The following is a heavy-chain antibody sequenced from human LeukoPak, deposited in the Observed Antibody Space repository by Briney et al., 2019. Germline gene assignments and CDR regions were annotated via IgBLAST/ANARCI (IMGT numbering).Heavy chain of an antibody. Sequence: PGGSLRLSCAVSGFSFSSYWMTWVRQGPGKGLGWVANIKQDGSEKYYVDSVKGRFTISRDNAKNSLYLQMNSLRAEDTAVYYCARDYYGSGSHDYWGQGTLVTVSS. V-gene: IGHV3-7*01. J-gene: IGHJ4*02. CDR2: IKQDGSEK. CDR1: GFSFSSYW. D-gene: IGHD3-10*01. CDR3: ARDYYGSGSHDY.